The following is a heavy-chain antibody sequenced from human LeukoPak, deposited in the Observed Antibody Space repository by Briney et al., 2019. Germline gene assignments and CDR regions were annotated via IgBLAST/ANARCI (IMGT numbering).Heavy chain of an antibody. V-gene: IGHV4-39*07. D-gene: IGHD3-16*02. CDR3: ARGGSYRLVDYFDY. CDR1: GGSISSSSYY. J-gene: IGHJ4*02. CDR2: IYYSGST. Sequence: SETLSLTCTVSGGSISSSSYYWGWIRQPPGKGLEWIGSIYYSGSTYYNPSLKSRVTISVDTSKNQFSLKLSSVTAADTAVYYCARGGSYRLVDYFDYWGQGTLVTVSS.